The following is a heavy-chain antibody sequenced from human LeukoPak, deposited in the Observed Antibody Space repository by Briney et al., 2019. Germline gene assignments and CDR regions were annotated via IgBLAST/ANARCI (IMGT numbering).Heavy chain of an antibody. CDR2: IYYSGST. J-gene: IGHJ6*03. V-gene: IGHV4-59*01. Sequence: SETLSLTCTVSGGSISTYYRSWIRQPPGKGLEWIGYIYYSGSTNYNPSLKSRVTISVDTSKNQFSLKLSSVTAADTAVYYCARHKRLAAAEYSYYMDVWGKGTTVTVSS. CDR3: ARHKRLAAAEYSYYMDV. D-gene: IGHD6-13*01. CDR1: GGSISTYY.